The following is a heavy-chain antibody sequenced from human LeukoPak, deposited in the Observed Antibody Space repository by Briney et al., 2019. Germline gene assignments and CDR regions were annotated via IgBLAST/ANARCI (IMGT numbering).Heavy chain of an antibody. D-gene: IGHD3-22*01. CDR2: IIPIFGTA. J-gene: IGHJ4*02. V-gene: IGHV1-69*05. Sequence: SVKVSCKASGGTFSSYAISWVRQAPGQGLEWMGRIIPIFGTANYALKFQGRVTITTDESTSTAYMELSSLRSEDTAVYYCARAPEYYYDSRGTQLGYWGQGTLVTVSS. CDR1: GGTFSSYA. CDR3: ARAPEYYYDSRGTQLGY.